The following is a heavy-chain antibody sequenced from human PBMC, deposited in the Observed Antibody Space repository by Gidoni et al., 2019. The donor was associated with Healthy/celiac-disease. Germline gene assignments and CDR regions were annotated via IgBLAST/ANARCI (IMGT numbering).Heavy chain of an antibody. V-gene: IGHV3-21*01. J-gene: IGHJ6*02. CDR2: ISSSSSYI. Sequence: EVQLVESGGGLVKPGGSLRLSCAASGFTFSSYSMTWVRQAPGKGLEWVSSISSSSSYIYYADSVKGRFTISRDNAKNSLYLQMNSLRAEDTAVYYCARVDGPWGMDVWGQGTTVTVSS. CDR1: GFTFSSYS. CDR3: ARVDGPWGMDV.